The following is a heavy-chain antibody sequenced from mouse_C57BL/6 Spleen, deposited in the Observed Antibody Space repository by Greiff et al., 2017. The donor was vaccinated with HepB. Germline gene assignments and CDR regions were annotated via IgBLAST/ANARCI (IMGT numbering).Heavy chain of an antibody. V-gene: IGHV1-72*01. Sequence: VQLQQSGAELVKPGASVKLSCKASGYTFTSYWMHWVKQRPGRGLEWIGRIDPNSGGTKYNEKFKSKATLTVDKPSSTAYMQLSSLTSEDSAFYYCARKDDGYYEGAIDYWGQGTSVTVSS. CDR2: IDPNSGGT. CDR3: ARKDDGYYEGAIDY. D-gene: IGHD2-3*01. J-gene: IGHJ4*01. CDR1: GYTFTSYW.